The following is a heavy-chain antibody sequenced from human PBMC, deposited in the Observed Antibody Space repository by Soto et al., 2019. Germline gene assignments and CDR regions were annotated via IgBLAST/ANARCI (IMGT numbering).Heavy chain of an antibody. CDR1: GGSMSNYY. Sequence: QVQLQESGPGLVKPSETLSLTCSVSGGSMSNYYWSWIRQPAGQGLEWIGLVYSSGSTNYNPSLKSRVTMSVDTSDNQFSLKLSSVTAADTAGYYCAVASKEPVAILDFWGQGTLVTVSS. D-gene: IGHD2-2*02. CDR3: AVASKEPVAILDF. CDR2: VYSSGST. J-gene: IGHJ4*02. V-gene: IGHV4-4*07.